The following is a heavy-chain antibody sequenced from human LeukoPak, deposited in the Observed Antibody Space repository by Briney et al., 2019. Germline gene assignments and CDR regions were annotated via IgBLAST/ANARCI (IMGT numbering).Heavy chain of an antibody. CDR1: GFIFSCSR. J-gene: IGHJ4*02. V-gene: IGHV3-21*01. CDR3: ARPAGGYYDSSGYPFDY. CDR2: ISSGSTYI. Sequence: GGSLRLSCSASGFIFSCSRMIWLRQAPGKGLEWVSSISSGSTYIYHADSMKARFTISSDNAKNSLYLQKDSLRAEDTAVYSCARPAGGYYDSSGYPFDYWGQGTLVTVSS. D-gene: IGHD3-22*01.